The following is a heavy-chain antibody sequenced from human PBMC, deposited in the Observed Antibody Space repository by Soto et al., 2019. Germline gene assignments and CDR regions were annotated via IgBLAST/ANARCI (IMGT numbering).Heavy chain of an antibody. J-gene: IGHJ4*02. V-gene: IGHV3-23*01. CDR3: ATGTFNFDS. CDR1: GFTFSSYA. CDR2: ISGSGGST. Sequence: GGSLRLSCAASGFTFSSYAMSWVRQAPGKGLEWVSSISGSGGSTYYADSVKGRFIISRDNSKSTLYLQMNSLRAEDTAVYYCATGTFNFDSWGQGXLVTVYS.